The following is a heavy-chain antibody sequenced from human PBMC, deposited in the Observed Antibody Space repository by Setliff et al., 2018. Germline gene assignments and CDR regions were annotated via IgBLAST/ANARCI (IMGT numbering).Heavy chain of an antibody. CDR2: INNYSFKT. CDR1: GYTFTNYG. Sequence: ASVKVSCKTSGYTFTNYGITWVRQAPGQGLEWMGWINNYSFKTNYPQKILGRVTVTTDTSTGTAYMELGSLTSDDTAIYYCARINFYVSSGYYYAPDYWGPGTLVTVSS. CDR3: ARINFYVSSGYYYAPDY. V-gene: IGHV1-18*01. J-gene: IGHJ4*02. D-gene: IGHD3-22*01.